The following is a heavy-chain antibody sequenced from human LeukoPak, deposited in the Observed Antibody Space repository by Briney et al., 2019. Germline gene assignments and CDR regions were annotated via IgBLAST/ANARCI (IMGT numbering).Heavy chain of an antibody. V-gene: IGHV4-31*03. CDR3: ARSLSAFYMDV. Sequence: SETLSLTCTVSAGSISSGGYYWTWIRQHPEQGLEWIGYIYYSGSTYYNPSLKSRVTMSLDASINHFSLKLSSVTAADTAVYYCARSLSAFYMDVWGKGTTVTVSS. J-gene: IGHJ6*03. D-gene: IGHD2-15*01. CDR1: AGSISSGGYY. CDR2: IYYSGST.